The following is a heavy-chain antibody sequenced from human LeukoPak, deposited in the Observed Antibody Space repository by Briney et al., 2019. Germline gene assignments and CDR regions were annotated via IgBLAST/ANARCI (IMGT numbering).Heavy chain of an antibody. D-gene: IGHD3-10*01. CDR3: ARAYYGSGSYFY. CDR2: INAGNGNT. J-gene: IGHJ4*02. V-gene: IGHV1-3*01. Sequence: GASVKVSCKASGYTFTSYAMHWVRQAPGQRLEWMGWINAGNGNTKYSQKFQGKVTITRDTSASTAYMELSSLRSEDTAVYYCARAYYGSGSYFYWGQGTLVTVSS. CDR1: GYTFTSYA.